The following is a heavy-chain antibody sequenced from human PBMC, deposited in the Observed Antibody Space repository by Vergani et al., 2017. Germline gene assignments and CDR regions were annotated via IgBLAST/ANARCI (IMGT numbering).Heavy chain of an antibody. CDR2: IYYSGST. J-gene: IGHJ4*02. Sequence: QVQLQQWGAGLLKPSETLSLTCTVSGGSISSYYWSWIRQPPGKGLEWIGYIYYSGSTNYNPSLKSRVTISVDTSKNQFSLKLSSVTAADTAVYYCARATSSGWSLIDYWGQGTLVTVSS. CDR1: GGSISSYY. CDR3: ARATSSGWSLIDY. D-gene: IGHD6-19*01. V-gene: IGHV4-59*01.